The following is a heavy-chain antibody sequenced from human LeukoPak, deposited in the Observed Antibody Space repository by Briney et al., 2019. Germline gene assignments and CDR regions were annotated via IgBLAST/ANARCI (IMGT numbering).Heavy chain of an antibody. CDR3: ARGHKQWLPGADYFDY. Sequence: GGSLRLSCAASGFTFSSYSMNWVRQAPGKGLEWVSSISSSSSYIYYADSVKGRFTISRDNAKNSLYLQMNSLRAEDTAVYYCARGHKQWLPGADYFDYWGQGALVTVSS. CDR1: GFTFSSYS. J-gene: IGHJ4*02. CDR2: ISSSSSYI. D-gene: IGHD6-19*01. V-gene: IGHV3-21*01.